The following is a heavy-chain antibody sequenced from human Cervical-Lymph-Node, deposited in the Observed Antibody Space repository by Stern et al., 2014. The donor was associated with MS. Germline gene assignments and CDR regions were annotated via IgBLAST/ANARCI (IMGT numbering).Heavy chain of an antibody. CDR1: GGTFSTNK. V-gene: IGHV1-69*01. Sequence: QLVQSGTEVKKPGSSVKVSCKVSGGTFSTNKISWVRQAPGQGLEWMGGIIPIFGTADYAQKFQDRVSIIADESTSEVFMELSSLRSDDTAVYYCARLGSGYDSNYLDFWGQGILVTVSS. CDR3: ARLGSGYDSNYLDF. CDR2: IIPIFGTA. J-gene: IGHJ4*02. D-gene: IGHD5-12*01.